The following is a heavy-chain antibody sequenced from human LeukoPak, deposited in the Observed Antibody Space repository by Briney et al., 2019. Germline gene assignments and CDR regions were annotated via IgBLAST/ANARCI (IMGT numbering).Heavy chain of an antibody. V-gene: IGHV1-2*02. CDR3: ARKFIARRGEIYYLLDG. CDR1: GYTFTGYY. Sequence: ASVKVSCKASGYTFTGYYIHWVRQAPGQGLEWMGWINPTSGGTNYAQNFQGSVTMTRDTSISTAYMELSRLRSDDTAVYYCARKFIARRGEIYYLLDGWGKGTTVTVSS. CDR2: INPTSGGT. J-gene: IGHJ6*03. D-gene: IGHD6-13*01.